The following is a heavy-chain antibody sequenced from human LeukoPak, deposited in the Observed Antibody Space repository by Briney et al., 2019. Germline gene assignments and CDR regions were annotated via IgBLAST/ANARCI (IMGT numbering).Heavy chain of an antibody. J-gene: IGHJ4*02. CDR2: IKQDGSEK. V-gene: IGHV3-7*01. D-gene: IGHD3-10*01. Sequence: GGSLRLSCAASGFTLSSYWMSWVRQAPGKGLEWVANIKQDGSEKYCVDSVKGRFTISRDNAKNSLYLQMNSLRAEDTAVYYCARDLWFGESKYFDYWGQGTLVTVSS. CDR1: GFTLSSYW. CDR3: ARDLWFGESKYFDY.